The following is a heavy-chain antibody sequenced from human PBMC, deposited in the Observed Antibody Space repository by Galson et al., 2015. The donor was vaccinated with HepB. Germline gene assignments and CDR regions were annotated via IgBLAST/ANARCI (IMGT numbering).Heavy chain of an antibody. CDR2: TYYRSKWYN. Sequence: CAISGDSVSSNSVAWNWIRQSPSRGLEWLGRTYYRSKWYNDYAGSVKSRITINPDTSKNQFSLQLNSVTPEDTAVYYCAREASYSSNWYPFDYWGQGTLVTVSS. V-gene: IGHV6-1*01. D-gene: IGHD6-13*01. CDR1: GDSVSSNSVA. J-gene: IGHJ4*02. CDR3: AREASYSSNWYPFDY.